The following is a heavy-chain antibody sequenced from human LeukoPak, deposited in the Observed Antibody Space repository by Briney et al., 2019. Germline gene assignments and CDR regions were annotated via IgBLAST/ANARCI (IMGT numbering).Heavy chain of an antibody. CDR2: IYTSGST. J-gene: IGHJ4*02. D-gene: IGHD6-13*01. CDR1: GGSISSGSYY. V-gene: IGHV4-61*02. Sequence: SQTLSLTCTVSGGSISSGSYYWSWIRQPAGKGLEWIGRIYTSGSTNYNPSLKSRVTISVDTSKNQFSLKLSSVTAADTAVYYCAHSSSWSIDYWGQGTLVTVSS. CDR3: AHSSSWSIDY.